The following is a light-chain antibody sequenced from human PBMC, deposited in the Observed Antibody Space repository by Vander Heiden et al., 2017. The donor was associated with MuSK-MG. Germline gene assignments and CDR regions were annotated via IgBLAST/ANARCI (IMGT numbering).Light chain of an antibody. J-gene: IGKJ2*01. Sequence: EIALTPSPGTLSLSLGDTATLSCRASHRVTSSYLAWYQQRPGQAPRLLIYGAFSRASGIPDRFSGTGSGTDFTLTISRLESEDFATYYCQQYGSSPYTFGQGTKLEIK. CDR2: GAF. V-gene: IGKV3-20*01. CDR3: QQYGSSPYT. CDR1: HRVTSSY.